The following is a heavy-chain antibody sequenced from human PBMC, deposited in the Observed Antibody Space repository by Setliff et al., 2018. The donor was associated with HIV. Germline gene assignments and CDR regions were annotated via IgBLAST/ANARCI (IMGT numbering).Heavy chain of an antibody. CDR2: ISAYNGNT. V-gene: IGHV1-18*01. CDR3: ARVGPESLPYTWDDEADTFDI. J-gene: IGHJ3*02. Sequence: GASVKVSCKASGYTFSTYGISWVRQAPGQGLEWMGWISAYNGNTNYAQKLQGRVTVTTDTSTSTAYLELRSLRSDDTAVYYCARVGPESLPYTWDDEADTFDIWGQGTMVTVS. CDR1: GYTFSTYG. D-gene: IGHD1-1*01.